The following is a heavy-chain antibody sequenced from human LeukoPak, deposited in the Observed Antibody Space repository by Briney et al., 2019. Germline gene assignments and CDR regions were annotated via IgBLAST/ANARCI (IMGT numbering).Heavy chain of an antibody. CDR2: INPNSGGT. CDR3: ARGVAVAGPFDY. J-gene: IGHJ4*02. V-gene: IGHV1-2*02. Sequence: GASVEVSCKASGYTFSDYYMHWVRQAPGQGLEWMGWINPNSGGTNYAQKFQGRVTMTRDTSISTAYMELSRLRSDDTAVYYCARGVAVAGPFDYWGQGTLVTVSS. CDR1: GYTFSDYY. D-gene: IGHD6-19*01.